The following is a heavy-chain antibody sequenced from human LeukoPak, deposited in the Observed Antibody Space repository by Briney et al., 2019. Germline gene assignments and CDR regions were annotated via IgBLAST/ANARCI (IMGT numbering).Heavy chain of an antibody. CDR2: ISYDGSK. CDR3: ARDWSYQLGKTDPPYYRGTDV. CDR1: GFTFSSYA. V-gene: IGHV3-30*04. J-gene: IGHJ6*02. Sequence: PGGSLRLSCAASGFTFSSYAMHWVRQAPGKGLEWVAVISYDGSKYYAGSVKGRFTISRDNSKNTLYLQMSSLRPEDTAVYYCARDWSYQLGKTDPPYYRGTDVWGQGTTVTVSS. D-gene: IGHD1-14*01.